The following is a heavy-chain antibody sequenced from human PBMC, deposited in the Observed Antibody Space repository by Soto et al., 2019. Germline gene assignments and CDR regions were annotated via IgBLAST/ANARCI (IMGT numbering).Heavy chain of an antibody. Sequence: GGSLRLSCAASGFSVSSNYMSWVRQAPGKGLEWVSVIYSGGTTYYADSVKGRFTISRDNSKNTLYLQMSSLRAEDTAVYYCAREPGSSGGDYWGQGTLVTVSS. CDR1: GFSVSSNY. CDR3: AREPGSSGGDY. CDR2: IYSGGTT. J-gene: IGHJ4*02. V-gene: IGHV3-53*01. D-gene: IGHD6-6*01.